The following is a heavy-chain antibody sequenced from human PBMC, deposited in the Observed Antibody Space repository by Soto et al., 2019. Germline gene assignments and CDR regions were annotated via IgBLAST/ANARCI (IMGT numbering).Heavy chain of an antibody. Sequence: SETLSLTCAVYGGSFSGYYWSWIRQPPGKGLEWIGEINHSESTNYNPSLKSRVTISVDTSKNQFSLKLSSVTAADTAVYYCASRGPRGSGYWAYALDIWGQGTMVT. D-gene: IGHD3-22*01. CDR2: INHSEST. CDR1: GGSFSGYY. CDR3: ASRGPRGSGYWAYALDI. V-gene: IGHV4-34*01. J-gene: IGHJ3*02.